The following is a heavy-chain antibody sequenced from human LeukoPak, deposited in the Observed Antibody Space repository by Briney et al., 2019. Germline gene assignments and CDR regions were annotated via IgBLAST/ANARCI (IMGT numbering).Heavy chain of an antibody. J-gene: IGHJ4*02. CDR1: GFTFSSYG. CDR2: ISYDGSNK. V-gene: IGHV3-30*18. Sequence: PGGSLRLSCAPSGFTFSSYGMHWVRQAPGKGLEWVAVISYDGSNKYYADSVKGRFTISRDNSKNTLYLQMNSLRAEDTAVYYCAKDRLNYFDYWGQGTLVTVSS. CDR3: AKDRLNYFDY.